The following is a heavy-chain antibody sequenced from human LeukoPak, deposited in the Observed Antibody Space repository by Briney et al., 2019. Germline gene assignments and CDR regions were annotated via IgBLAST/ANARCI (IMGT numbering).Heavy chain of an antibody. CDR1: GGTFSSYA. D-gene: IGHD3-22*01. CDR2: IIPIFGTA. V-gene: IGHV1-69*01. CDR3: ARGLSGYSLDWSFDL. Sequence: GASVKVSCKASGGTFSSYAISWVRQAPGQGLEWMGGIIPIFGTANYAQKFQGRVTITADESTSTAYMELSSLRSEDTAVYYCARGLSGYSLDWSFDLWGRGTLVTVSS. J-gene: IGHJ2*01.